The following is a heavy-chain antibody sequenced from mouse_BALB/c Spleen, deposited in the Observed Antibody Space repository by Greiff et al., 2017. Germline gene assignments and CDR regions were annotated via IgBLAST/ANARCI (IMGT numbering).Heavy chain of an antibody. CDR2: IWAGGST. Sequence: VQLQESGPGLVAPSQSLSITCTVSGFSLTSYGVHWVRQPPGKGLEWLGVIWAGGSTNYNSALMSRLSISKDNSKSQVFLKMNSLQTDDTAMYYCARGGNDYDGSHYAMDYWGQGTSVTVSS. CDR3: ARGGNDYDGSHYAMDY. D-gene: IGHD2-4*01. V-gene: IGHV2-9*02. J-gene: IGHJ4*01. CDR1: GFSLTSYG.